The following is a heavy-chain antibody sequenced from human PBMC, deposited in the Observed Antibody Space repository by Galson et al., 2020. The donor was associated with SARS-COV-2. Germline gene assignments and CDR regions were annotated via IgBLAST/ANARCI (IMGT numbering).Heavy chain of an antibody. J-gene: IGHJ4*02. V-gene: IGHV4-4*02. CDR3: ALGNDYTWET. Sequence: SETLSLTCAVSGDSVINNWWSWVRQPPEKGLEWIGEIHHSGTTNYNPSLRSRVSMSLDTSKNQFSVQLTSVTAADTAVYYCALGNDYTWETWGPGTLVTVSS. CDR1: GDSVINNW. D-gene: IGHD5-12*01. CDR2: IHHSGTT.